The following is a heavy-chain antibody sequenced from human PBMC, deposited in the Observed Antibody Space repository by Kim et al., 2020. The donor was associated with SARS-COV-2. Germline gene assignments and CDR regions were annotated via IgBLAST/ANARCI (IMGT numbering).Heavy chain of an antibody. V-gene: IGHV4-30-2*01. D-gene: IGHD6-6*01. CDR3: ARTRIAAFYY. J-gene: IGHJ4*02. Sequence: SETLSLTCAVSGGSISSGGYSWSWIRQPPGKGLEWIGYIYHSGSTYYNPSLKSRVTISVDRSKNQFSLKLSSVTAADTAVYYCARTRIAAFYYWGQGTLVTVSS. CDR1: GGSISSGGYS. CDR2: IYHSGST.